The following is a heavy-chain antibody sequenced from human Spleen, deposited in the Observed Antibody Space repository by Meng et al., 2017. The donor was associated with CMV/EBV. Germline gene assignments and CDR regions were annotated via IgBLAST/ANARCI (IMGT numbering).Heavy chain of an antibody. V-gene: IGHV1-18*01. J-gene: IGHJ4*02. Sequence: QVQPVQSGTEVKKPGASVKVSCKASGYTFTTYGISWVRQAPGQGLEWMGWISGYNGNKNYSPKLQGRVTMTTDTSTSTAYMEMRSLRSDDTAVYYCVREDAWLGAFDYWGQGTLVTVSS. CDR1: GYTFTTYG. CDR3: VREDAWLGAFDY. CDR2: ISGYNGNK. D-gene: IGHD6-19*01.